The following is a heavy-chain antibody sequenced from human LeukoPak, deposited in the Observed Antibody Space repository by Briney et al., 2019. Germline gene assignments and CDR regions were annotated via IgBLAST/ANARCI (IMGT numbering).Heavy chain of an antibody. J-gene: IGHJ5*02. Sequence: TVKVSCNASGGTFSSYANSWVRHAPGQGLEWMGEIIPLFGTANYAQKFQGRVTITTDESTSTAYMELSSLRCEDTAVYYCARGGYDFWSGYYPWGQGTLVTVSS. CDR1: GGTFSSYA. D-gene: IGHD3-3*01. CDR2: IIPLFGTA. V-gene: IGHV1-69*05. CDR3: ARGGYDFWSGYYP.